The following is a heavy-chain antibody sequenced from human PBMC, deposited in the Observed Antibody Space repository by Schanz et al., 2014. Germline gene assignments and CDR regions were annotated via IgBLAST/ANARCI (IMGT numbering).Heavy chain of an antibody. CDR1: GFTLSNYA. CDR2: LWHDGSKK. D-gene: IGHD5-12*01. Sequence: VQLVESGGGLVQPGGSLRLSCAASGFTLSNYAMSWVRQAPGKGLEWVAILWHDGSKKYYADSVKGRFTVSRDNSKNTLYLQLNSLRAEDTAVYYCARDFHGYGPHLDYWGQGSLXTVSS. CDR3: ARDFHGYGPHLDY. J-gene: IGHJ4*02. V-gene: IGHV3-33*08.